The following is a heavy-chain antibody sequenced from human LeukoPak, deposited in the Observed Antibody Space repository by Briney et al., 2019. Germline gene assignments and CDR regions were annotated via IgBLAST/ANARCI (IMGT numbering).Heavy chain of an antibody. CDR3: ARDSPIAAADY. J-gene: IGHJ4*02. V-gene: IGHV1-69*13. D-gene: IGHD6-6*01. CDR2: ILPVFGTP. CDR1: GGTFSSYA. Sequence: SVKVSCKASGGTFSSYAISWVRQAPGQGLEWLAWILPVFGTPNYAQNFQGRLTLTADESTSPAYMELCSLRSEDTAVYYCARDSPIAAADYWGQGTLVTVSS.